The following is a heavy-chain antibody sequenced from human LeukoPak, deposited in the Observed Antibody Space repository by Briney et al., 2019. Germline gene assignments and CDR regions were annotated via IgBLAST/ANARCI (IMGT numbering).Heavy chain of an antibody. CDR1: GGSISSGGYY. CDR2: IYYSGST. J-gene: IGHJ4*02. Sequence: KTSETLSLTCTVTGGSISSGGYYWSWIRQHPGKGLEWIGYIYYSGSTYYNPSLKSRVTISVDTSKNQFSLKLSSVTAADTAVYYGPRGRSLHCFDNWGKGTLVPSPQ. CDR3: PRGRSLHCFDN. V-gene: IGHV4-31*03.